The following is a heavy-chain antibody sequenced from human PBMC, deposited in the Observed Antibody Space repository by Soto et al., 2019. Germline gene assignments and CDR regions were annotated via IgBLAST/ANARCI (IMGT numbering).Heavy chain of an antibody. Sequence: ASVKVSCKASGYTFTSYAMHWVRQAPGQRLEWMGWINAGNGNTKYSQKFQGRVTITRDTSASTAYMELSSLRSEDTAVYYCARARGVITYYYCYGMDVWGQGTTVTVSS. V-gene: IGHV1-3*01. CDR3: ARARGVITYYYCYGMDV. J-gene: IGHJ6*02. CDR2: INAGNGNT. CDR1: GYTFTSYA. D-gene: IGHD3-10*01.